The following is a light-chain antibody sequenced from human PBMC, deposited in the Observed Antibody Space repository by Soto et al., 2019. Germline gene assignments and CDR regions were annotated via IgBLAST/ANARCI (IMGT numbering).Light chain of an antibody. CDR3: QQYGSSGT. Sequence: IVLTQSPATLSVSPGERATLSFRASQSVSSNLAWHQQRPGQAPRLLIYGASTRATGVPARFSGGGSGTDFTLTISSLEPEDFAVYYCQQYGSSGTFGQGTKVDIK. CDR1: QSVSSN. J-gene: IGKJ1*01. CDR2: GAS. V-gene: IGKV3D-15*01.